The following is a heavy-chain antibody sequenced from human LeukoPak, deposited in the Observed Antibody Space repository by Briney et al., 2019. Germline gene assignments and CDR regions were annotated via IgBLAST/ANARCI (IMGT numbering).Heavy chain of an antibody. V-gene: IGHV3-23*01. D-gene: IGHD3-9*01. J-gene: IGHJ5*02. CDR2: ISSGGTYT. CDR1: GFTFSSYA. Sequence: GGSLRLSCAASGFTFSSYAMSWVRQAPGKGLEWVSGISSGGTYTHYADSVKGRFTISRDNSKNTLYLQMNSLRVDDTAVYYCAKDRDSDCPCRFDPWGQGTLVTVSS. CDR3: AKDRDSDCPCRFDP.